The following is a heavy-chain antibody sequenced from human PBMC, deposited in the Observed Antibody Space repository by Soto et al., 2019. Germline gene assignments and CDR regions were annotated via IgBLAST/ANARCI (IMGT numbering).Heavy chain of an antibody. V-gene: IGHV4-30-4*01. CDR2: IYNSGST. CDR1: GGSISSDYYY. J-gene: IGHJ4*02. D-gene: IGHD3-10*01. Sequence: TSETLSLTCTVSGGSISSDYYYWSWIRQPPGKGLEWIGHIYNSGSTYSNPSLKSRVTISVDTSKSQFSLKLSSVTAADTAVYYCARGPSSDKVDYWGQGTLVTVSS. CDR3: ARGPSSDKVDY.